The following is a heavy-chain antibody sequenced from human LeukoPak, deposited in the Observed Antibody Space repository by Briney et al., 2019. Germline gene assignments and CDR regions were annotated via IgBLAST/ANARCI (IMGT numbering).Heavy chain of an antibody. CDR1: GDSFNSYY. CDR3: ARSATVYSPFAY. J-gene: IGHJ4*02. CDR2: IYTGGST. D-gene: IGHD4-17*01. V-gene: IGHV4-4*07. Sequence: PSETLSLTCTVSGDSFNSYYWSWIRQPAGKGLEWIGHIYTGGSTNYNPSLKSRVTMSVDTSKNQSSLKLSSVTAADTAVYYCARSATVYSPFAYWGQGTLVTVSS.